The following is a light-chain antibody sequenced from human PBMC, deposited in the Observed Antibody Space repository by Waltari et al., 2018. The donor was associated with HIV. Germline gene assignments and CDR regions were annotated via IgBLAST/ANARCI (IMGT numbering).Light chain of an antibody. CDR2: KDS. CDR1: VFPKQY. V-gene: IGLV3-25*03. CDR3: QSADSSGTYVV. J-gene: IGLJ2*01. Sequence: SYELTQPPSVSVSPGQPARIPCSGDVFPKQYAYWYQQKPGQAPVLVIYKDSERPSGIPERFSGSSSGTTVTLTISGVQAEDEADYYCQSADSSGTYVVFGGGTKLTVL.